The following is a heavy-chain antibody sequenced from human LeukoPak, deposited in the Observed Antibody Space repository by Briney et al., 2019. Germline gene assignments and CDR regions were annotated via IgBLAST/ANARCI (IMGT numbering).Heavy chain of an antibody. D-gene: IGHD4-17*01. V-gene: IGHV3-7*01. Sequence: GGSLRLSCAASGFIFSTYWMSWVRQAPGKGLEWVANIKHDGSDKYYVDSVRGRFTISRDDAKNSLYLQMNSLRAEDTAVYYCARGDYGAWGQGTMVTVSS. J-gene: IGHJ3*01. CDR2: IKHDGSDK. CDR1: GFIFSTYW. CDR3: ARGDYGA.